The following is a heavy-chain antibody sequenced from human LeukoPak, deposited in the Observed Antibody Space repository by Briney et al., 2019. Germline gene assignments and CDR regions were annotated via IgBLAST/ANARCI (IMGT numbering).Heavy chain of an antibody. CDR2: IWNDGSKS. CDR1: GFTFSSYG. CDR3: ARFRSGWYMDY. Sequence: GGSLRLSCAASGFTFSSYGMHWVRQAPGKGLEWVAVIWNDGSKSNYPDSVKGRFTISRDDSKNTLFLQMSSLRVEDTAVYYCARFRSGWYMDYWGQGTQVTVSS. V-gene: IGHV3-33*01. J-gene: IGHJ4*02. D-gene: IGHD6-19*01.